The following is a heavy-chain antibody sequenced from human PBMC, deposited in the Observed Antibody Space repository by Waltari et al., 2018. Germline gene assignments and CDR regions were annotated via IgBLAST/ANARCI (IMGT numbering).Heavy chain of an antibody. CDR2: IYSGGST. CDR1: GFPVSSTS. J-gene: IGHJ2*01. V-gene: IGHV3-53*02. D-gene: IGHD4-17*01. CDR3: ARVYGAPFWYFDL. Sequence: EVQLVETGGGLIQPGGSLRLSCAASGFPVSSTSISWVRQAPGKGLEWVSVIYSGGSTYYADSVKGRFTISRDNSKNTLYLQMNSLRAEDTAVYYCARVYGAPFWYFDLWGRGTLVTVSS.